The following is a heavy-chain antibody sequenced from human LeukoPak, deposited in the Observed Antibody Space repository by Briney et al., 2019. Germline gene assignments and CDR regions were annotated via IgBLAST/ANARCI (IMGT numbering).Heavy chain of an antibody. CDR1: GGTFSSYA. D-gene: IGHD3-22*01. Sequence: SVKVSCKASGGTFSSYAISWVRQAPGQGLEWMGRIIPIFGTANYAQKFQGRVTITTDESTSTAYMELSSLRSEDTAVYYCARNDDSSGYYPSNSQHWGQGTLVTVPS. V-gene: IGHV1-69*05. CDR3: ARNDDSSGYYPSNSQH. CDR2: IIPIFGTA. J-gene: IGHJ1*01.